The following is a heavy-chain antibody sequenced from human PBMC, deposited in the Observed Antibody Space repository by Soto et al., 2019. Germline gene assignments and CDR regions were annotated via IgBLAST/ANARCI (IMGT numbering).Heavy chain of an antibody. CDR3: ARGELYCTNGVCYTGKFDY. V-gene: IGHV4-31*03. CDR2: IYYSGST. Sequence: SETLSLTCTVSGGSISSGGYYWSWIRQHPGKGLEWIGYIYYSGSTYYNPSLKSRVTISVDTSKNQFSLKLSSVTAADTAVYYCARGELYCTNGVCYTGKFDYWGQGTLVTVSS. CDR1: GGSISSGGYY. D-gene: IGHD2-8*01. J-gene: IGHJ4*02.